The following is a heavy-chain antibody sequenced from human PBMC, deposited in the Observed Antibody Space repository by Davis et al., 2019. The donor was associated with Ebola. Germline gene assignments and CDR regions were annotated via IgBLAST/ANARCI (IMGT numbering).Heavy chain of an antibody. J-gene: IGHJ5*02. CDR3: ARVKGIVATRSSHNWFDP. Sequence: GGSLRLSCAASGFTFSDYYMSWIRQAPGKGLEWVSYISSSSSYTNYADSVKGRFTISRDNAKNSLYLQMNSRRAEDTAVYYCARVKGIVATRSSHNWFDPWGQGTLVTVSS. V-gene: IGHV3-11*06. CDR2: ISSSSSYT. D-gene: IGHD5-12*01. CDR1: GFTFSDYY.